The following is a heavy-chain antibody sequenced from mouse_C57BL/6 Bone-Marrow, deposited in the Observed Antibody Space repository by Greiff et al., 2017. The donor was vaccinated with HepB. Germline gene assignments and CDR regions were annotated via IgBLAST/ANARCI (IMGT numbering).Heavy chain of an antibody. J-gene: IGHJ4*01. D-gene: IGHD1-1*01. CDR3: AREEITTVVAKDYAMDY. V-gene: IGHV1-80*01. CDR1: GYAFSSYW. Sequence: VQLQQSGAELVKPGASVKISCKASGYAFSSYWMNWVKQRPGKGLEWMGQIYPGDGDTNYNGKFKGKATLTADKSSSTAYMQLSSLTSEDSAVYFCAREEITTVVAKDYAMDYWGQGTSVTVSS. CDR2: IYPGDGDT.